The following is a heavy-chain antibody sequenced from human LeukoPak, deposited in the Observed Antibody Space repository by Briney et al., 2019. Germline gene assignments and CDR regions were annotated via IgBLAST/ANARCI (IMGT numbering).Heavy chain of an antibody. Sequence: ASVKVSCKASGYTFTSYGISWVRQAPGQGLEWMGWISAYNGNTNYAQKLQGRVTMTTDTSTSTAYMELHSLTSEDTAVYYCARGYSPTIRTTGNDYWGQGTLVTVSS. CDR3: ARGYSPTIRTTGNDY. D-gene: IGHD1-1*01. CDR1: GYTFTSYG. J-gene: IGHJ4*02. V-gene: IGHV1-18*01. CDR2: ISAYNGNT.